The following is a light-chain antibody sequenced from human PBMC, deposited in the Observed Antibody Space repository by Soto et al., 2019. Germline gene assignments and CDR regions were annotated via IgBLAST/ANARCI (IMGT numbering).Light chain of an antibody. CDR3: QHYYSYSEA. Sequence: DIRMTQSPSTLSGSVGYRVPLSCRASQTISSWLAWYQQKPGKAPKLLSYKASTLKSGVPSRVSGSGAGTEFTLTISSLKPDDFETYYCQHYYSYSEAFGQGTKVDIK. V-gene: IGKV1-5*03. J-gene: IGKJ1*01. CDR2: KAS. CDR1: QTISSW.